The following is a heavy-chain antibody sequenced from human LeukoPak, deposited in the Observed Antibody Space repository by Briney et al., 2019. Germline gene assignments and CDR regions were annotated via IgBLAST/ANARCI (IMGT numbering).Heavy chain of an antibody. D-gene: IGHD3-3*01. CDR3: ARAPRNYDFWSGYFSTNWFDP. V-gene: IGHV1-8*01. CDR1: GYTFTSYD. J-gene: IGHJ5*02. CDR2: MNPNSGNT. Sequence: ASVKVSCKASGYTFTSYDINWVRQATGQGLEWMGWMNPNSGNTGYAQKFQGRVTMTRNTYISTAYMELSSLRSEDTAVYYCARAPRNYDFWSGYFSTNWFDPWGQGTLVTVSS.